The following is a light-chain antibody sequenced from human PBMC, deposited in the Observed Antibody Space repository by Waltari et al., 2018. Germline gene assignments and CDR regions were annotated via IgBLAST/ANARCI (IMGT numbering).Light chain of an antibody. V-gene: IGLV2-14*01. Sequence: QSALTQPASVSGSPAQSITIPCTGTSSSDGSYNYFSWYQEHPGKAPKLMVYDVSSRTSGVATSFSGSTSGNTSSLISSGLQAADEADYFCSSYTRRSTVFGGGSKLTVL. CDR3: SSYTRRSTV. J-gene: IGLJ2*01. CDR1: SSSDGSYNY. CDR2: DVS.